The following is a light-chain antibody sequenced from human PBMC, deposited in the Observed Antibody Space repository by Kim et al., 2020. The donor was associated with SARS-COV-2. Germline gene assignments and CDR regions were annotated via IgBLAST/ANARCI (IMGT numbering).Light chain of an antibody. CDR3: SSRDSSGNRVV. Sequence: ALGQTVRITCQGDPLRSQYESWYQQKPGQTPFHGMYETDIRPSGIPDRFSGSRSGNTASLTITGAQAEDESDYFCSSRDSSGNRVVFGGGTTLTVL. CDR2: ETD. V-gene: IGLV3-19*01. CDR1: PLRSQY. J-gene: IGLJ2*01.